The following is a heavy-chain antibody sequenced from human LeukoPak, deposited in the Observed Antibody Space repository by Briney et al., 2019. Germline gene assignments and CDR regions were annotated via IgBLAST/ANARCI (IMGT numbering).Heavy chain of an antibody. D-gene: IGHD3-22*01. Sequence: GGSLRLSCAASGFPLDDYVMSWVRHGPGKGLEWGSCINWNGCSTGYADSVKSRFTISRDNAKNSLFLQMNSLRAEYTALYYCAKRLYYYESRGYQYYFDYWGQGTLVTVSS. CDR2: INWNGCST. V-gene: IGHV3-20*04. CDR3: AKRLYYYESRGYQYYFDY. CDR1: GFPLDDYV. J-gene: IGHJ4*02.